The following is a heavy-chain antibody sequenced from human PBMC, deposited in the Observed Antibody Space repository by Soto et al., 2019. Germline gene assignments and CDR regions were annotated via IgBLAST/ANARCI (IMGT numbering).Heavy chain of an antibody. Sequence: GASVKVSCKASGYTFTGYYMHWVRQAPGQGLEWMGWINPNSGGTNYAQKFQGWVTMTRDTSISTAYMELSRLRSDDTAVYYCARLARYCSGGSCYPLFDPWGQGTLVPSPQ. J-gene: IGHJ5*02. CDR2: INPNSGGT. CDR3: ARLARYCSGGSCYPLFDP. V-gene: IGHV1-2*04. D-gene: IGHD2-15*01. CDR1: GYTFTGYY.